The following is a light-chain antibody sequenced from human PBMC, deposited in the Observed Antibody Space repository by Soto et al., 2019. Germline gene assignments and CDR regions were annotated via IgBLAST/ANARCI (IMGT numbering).Light chain of an antibody. CDR2: GAS. V-gene: IGKV3-20*01. CDR3: QQYGSSRIT. J-gene: IGKJ5*01. Sequence: EIVLTQSPGTLSLSPGERATLSCRASQSVSSSYLAWYQRKPGQAPRLLIYGASSRATGIPERFSGSGSGTDFTLTISRLEPEDFAVYYCQQYGSSRITFGQGTRLEIK. CDR1: QSVSSSY.